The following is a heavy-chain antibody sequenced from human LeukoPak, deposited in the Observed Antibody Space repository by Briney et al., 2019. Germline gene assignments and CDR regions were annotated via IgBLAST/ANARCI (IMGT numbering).Heavy chain of an antibody. CDR2: IYYSGST. V-gene: IGHV4-39*01. D-gene: IGHD3-16*01. CDR3: ARRPLGNTGPFDY. J-gene: IGHJ4*02. Sequence: SQTLSLTCTVSGGSISSGSYYWGWIRQPPGKGLEWIGSIYYSGSTYYNPSLKSRVTIFVDTSKNQFSLKLISVTAADTAVYYCARRPLGNTGPFDYWGQGSLVTVSS. CDR1: GGSISSGSYY.